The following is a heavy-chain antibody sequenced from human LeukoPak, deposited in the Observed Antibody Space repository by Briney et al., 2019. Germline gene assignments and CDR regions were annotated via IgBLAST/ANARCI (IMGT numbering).Heavy chain of an antibody. J-gene: IGHJ4*02. CDR3: AKEARSYYDSSGAFDY. CDR1: GFTFSSYG. Sequence: GGSLRLSCAASGFTFSSYGMHWVRQAPGKGLEWVAVISYDGSNKYYADSVKGRFTISRDNSKNTLYLQMNSLRAEDTAVYYCAKEARSYYDSSGAFDYWGQGTLVTVSS. D-gene: IGHD3-22*01. CDR2: ISYDGSNK. V-gene: IGHV3-30*18.